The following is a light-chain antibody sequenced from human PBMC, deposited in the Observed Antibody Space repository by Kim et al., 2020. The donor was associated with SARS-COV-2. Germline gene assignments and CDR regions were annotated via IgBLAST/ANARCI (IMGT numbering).Light chain of an antibody. CDR1: RSDVGAYDY. V-gene: IGLV2-11*01. Sequence: QSALTQPHSVSGSPGQSVTISCTGTRSDVGAYDYVSWYQQQPGKAPKVLIYDVTKRPSGVPDRFSGSKSGNTASLTISGLQTEDEADYYCCSYVGRYSYVFGIGTKVTVL. J-gene: IGLJ1*01. CDR3: CSYVGRYSYV. CDR2: DVT.